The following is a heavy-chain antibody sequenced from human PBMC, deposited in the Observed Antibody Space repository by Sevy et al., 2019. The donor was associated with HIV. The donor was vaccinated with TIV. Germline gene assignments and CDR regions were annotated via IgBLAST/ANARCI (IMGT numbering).Heavy chain of an antibody. J-gene: IGHJ3*02. Sequence: GGSLRLSCAASGFTFSSYEINWVRQAPGKGLEWVSYISSGGSTIYYADSVKGRFTISRDNAKNSLYLQMNSLRAEDTAVYYCARDRRYYDSGTYYKGAFDIWGQGTMVTVSS. D-gene: IGHD3-10*01. CDR3: ARDRRYYDSGTYYKGAFDI. CDR2: ISSGGSTI. CDR1: GFTFSSYE. V-gene: IGHV3-48*03.